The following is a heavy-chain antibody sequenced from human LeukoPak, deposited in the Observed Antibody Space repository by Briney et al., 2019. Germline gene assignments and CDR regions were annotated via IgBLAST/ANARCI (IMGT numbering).Heavy chain of an antibody. J-gene: IGHJ4*02. CDR3: AAKGNGYTGIYVFAH. CDR2: LYASGTT. V-gene: IGHV3-66*01. Sequence: PGGSLRLSCAASGFGVSVNYMSWVPQAPGKGLEWVSVLYASGTTKYADSVKGRFTISRDTSDNTLNLQMNGLGAEDSAVYYCAAKGNGYTGIYVFAHWGQGTLVTVSA. CDR1: GFGVSVNY. D-gene: IGHD1-26*01.